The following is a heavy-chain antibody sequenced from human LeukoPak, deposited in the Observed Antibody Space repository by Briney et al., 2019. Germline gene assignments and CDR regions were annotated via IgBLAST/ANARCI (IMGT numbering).Heavy chain of an antibody. CDR3: ARDLIFLDSSSWSPRAFDY. V-gene: IGHV1-18*01. CDR2: ISAYNGNT. CDR1: GYTFTSYG. Sequence: GASVKVSCKASGYTFTSYGISWVRQAPGQGLEWMGWISAYNGNTNYAQKLQGRVTMTTDTSTSTAYMELRSLRSDDTAVYYCARDLIFLDSSSWSPRAFDYWGQGTLVTVSS. J-gene: IGHJ4*02. D-gene: IGHD6-13*01.